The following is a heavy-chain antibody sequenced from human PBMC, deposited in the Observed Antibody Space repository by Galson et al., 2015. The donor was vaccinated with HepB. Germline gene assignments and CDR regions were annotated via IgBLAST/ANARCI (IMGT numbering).Heavy chain of an antibody. CDR3: AKAAGWSDP. V-gene: IGHV3-73*01. J-gene: IGHJ5*02. CDR2: IRSKERNYAT. Sequence: SLRLSCAASGFTFSGSAIHWVRQASGKGLEWVGLIRSKERNYATVYVTSVKGRFTISRDDSKNTSFLLLKSLKTEDTAMYYCAKAAGWSDPLGQGILVTVSS. CDR1: GFTFSGSA.